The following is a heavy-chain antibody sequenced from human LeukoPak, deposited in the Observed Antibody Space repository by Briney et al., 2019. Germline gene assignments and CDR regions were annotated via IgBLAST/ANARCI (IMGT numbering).Heavy chain of an antibody. V-gene: IGHV3-48*03. J-gene: IGHJ4*02. CDR1: GFTFSSYE. CDR2: ISSSASII. D-gene: IGHD1-26*01. CDR3: ARAVGATVYFDY. Sequence: GGSLRLSCSASGFTFSSYEMNWVRQAPGKGLEWVSYISSSASIIYYADSVKGRFTISRDNAKNSLYLQMNSLRAEDTAVYYCARAVGATVYFDYWGQGTLVTVSS.